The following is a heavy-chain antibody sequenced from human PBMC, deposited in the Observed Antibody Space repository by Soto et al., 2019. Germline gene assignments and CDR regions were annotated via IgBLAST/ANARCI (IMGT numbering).Heavy chain of an antibody. Sequence: PSETLSLTCTVSGGSISSYYWSWIRQPPGKGLEWIGYIYYSGSTNYNPSLKSRVTISVDTSKNQFSLKLSSVTAADTAVYYCARSRVTAQCFDYWGQGTLVTVSS. CDR3: ARSRVTAQCFDY. D-gene: IGHD5-18*01. J-gene: IGHJ4*02. V-gene: IGHV4-59*08. CDR1: GGSISSYY. CDR2: IYYSGST.